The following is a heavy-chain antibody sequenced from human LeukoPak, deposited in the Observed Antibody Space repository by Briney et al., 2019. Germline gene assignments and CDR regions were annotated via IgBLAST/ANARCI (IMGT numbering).Heavy chain of an antibody. J-gene: IGHJ6*02. CDR1: GDTFSSYA. Sequence: WASVKVSCKASGDTFSSYAISWVRQAPGQGLEWMGGIIPIFDTANYAQKFQGRVTITADESTRTAYMELSSLRTEDTAVYYCAKGVTLVRGVTYGMDVWGQGTTVTVSS. CDR2: IIPIFDTA. D-gene: IGHD3-10*01. V-gene: IGHV1-69*13. CDR3: AKGVTLVRGVTYGMDV.